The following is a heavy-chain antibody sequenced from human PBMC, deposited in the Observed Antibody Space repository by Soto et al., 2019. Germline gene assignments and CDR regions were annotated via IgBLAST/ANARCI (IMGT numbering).Heavy chain of an antibody. J-gene: IGHJ6*03. V-gene: IGHV3-33*01. Sequence: GGSLRLSCAASGFTFSSYGMHWVRQAPGKGLEWVAVIWYDGSNKYYADSVKGRFTISRDNSKNTLYLQMNSLRAEDTAVYYCARDETGSSPNRYYYYYYMDVWGKGTTVTVSS. CDR1: GFTFSSYG. CDR2: IWYDGSNK. D-gene: IGHD1-26*01. CDR3: ARDETGSSPNRYYYYYYMDV.